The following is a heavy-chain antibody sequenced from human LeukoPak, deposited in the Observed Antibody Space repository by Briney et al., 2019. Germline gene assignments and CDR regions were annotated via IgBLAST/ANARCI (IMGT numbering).Heavy chain of an antibody. J-gene: IGHJ4*02. CDR2: INPNSGGT. CDR1: GYTFTGYY. D-gene: IGHD1-26*01. Sequence: ASVKVSCTASGYTFTGYYMHWVRQAPGQGLEWMGWINPNSGGTNYAQKFQGRVTMTRDTSISTAYMELSRLRSDDTAVYYCAMNSYSGSYQDYFDYWGQGTLVTVSS. V-gene: IGHV1-2*02. CDR3: AMNSYSGSYQDYFDY.